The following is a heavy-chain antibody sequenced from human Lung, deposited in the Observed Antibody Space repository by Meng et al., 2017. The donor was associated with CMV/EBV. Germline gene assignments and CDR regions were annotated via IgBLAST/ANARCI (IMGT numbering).Heavy chain of an antibody. CDR1: GCTFSSYE. Sequence: GGSLRLSCAASGCTFSSYEMNWVRQAPGTGLEWVSYISSSGITMYYADSVKGRFTISRDKAKNSLSLQMDSMSVEDTAVYYCARRTGCYFNALDIWGEWTMVTVSS. CDR2: ISSSGITM. CDR3: ARRTGCYFNALDI. J-gene: IGHJ3*02. D-gene: IGHD1-26*01. V-gene: IGHV3-48*03.